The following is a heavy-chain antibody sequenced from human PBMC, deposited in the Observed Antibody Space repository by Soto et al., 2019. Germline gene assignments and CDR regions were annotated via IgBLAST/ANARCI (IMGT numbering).Heavy chain of an antibody. CDR1: GYTFTSYD. CDR2: MNPSTGNT. V-gene: IGHV1-8*01. Sequence: QVQLVQSGAEVKKPGASVKVSCKASGYTFTSYDIIGVRQATGQGLEWMGWMNPSTGNTDSAEKFQGRLTMTRNTSIRTVYMELSSLSFADTAVYYCARGRIIVAGGFDPWGQGTLVTVSS. D-gene: IGHD6-19*01. CDR3: ARGRIIVAGGFDP. J-gene: IGHJ5*02.